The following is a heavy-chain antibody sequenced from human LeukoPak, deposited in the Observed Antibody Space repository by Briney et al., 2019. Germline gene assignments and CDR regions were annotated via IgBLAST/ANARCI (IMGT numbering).Heavy chain of an antibody. CDR2: IYYSGST. CDR1: GGSISSYY. CDR3: ARDSVVPAAQYYYYGMDV. V-gene: IGHV4-59*01. D-gene: IGHD2-2*01. Sequence: AETLSLTCTVSGGSISSYYLSWIRQPPGKGLEWIGYIYYSGSTNYNPSLKSRVTISVDTSKNQFSLKLSSVTAADTAVYYCARDSVVPAAQYYYYGMDVWGQGTTVTVSS. J-gene: IGHJ6*02.